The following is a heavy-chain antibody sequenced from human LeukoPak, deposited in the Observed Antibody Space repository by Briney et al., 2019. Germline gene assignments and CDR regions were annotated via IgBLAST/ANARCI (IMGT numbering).Heavy chain of an antibody. D-gene: IGHD3-9*01. CDR1: GDSISSYY. CDR3: ARSEYYDILTGFFGY. V-gene: IGHV4-59*01. CDR2: IYYSGST. Sequence: SETLSLTCTVSGDSISSYYWSWIRQPPGKGLEWIGYIYYSGSTNYNPSLKSRVTISVDTSKNQFSLKLSSVTAADTAVYYCARSEYYDILTGFFGYWGQGTLVTVSS. J-gene: IGHJ4*02.